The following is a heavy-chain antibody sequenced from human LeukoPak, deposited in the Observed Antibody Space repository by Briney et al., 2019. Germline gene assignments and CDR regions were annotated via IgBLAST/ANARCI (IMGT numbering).Heavy chain of an antibody. CDR1: GFTFSSYG. Sequence: PGRSLRLSCAASGFTFSSYGMHWVRQAPGKGLEWVAVISYDGSNKYYADSVKGRFTISRDNSKNTLYLQMSSLRAEDTAVYYCARDLGYCSGGSCYVGYFDYWGQGTLVTVSS. J-gene: IGHJ4*02. CDR2: ISYDGSNK. D-gene: IGHD2-15*01. V-gene: IGHV3-30*03. CDR3: ARDLGYCSGGSCYVGYFDY.